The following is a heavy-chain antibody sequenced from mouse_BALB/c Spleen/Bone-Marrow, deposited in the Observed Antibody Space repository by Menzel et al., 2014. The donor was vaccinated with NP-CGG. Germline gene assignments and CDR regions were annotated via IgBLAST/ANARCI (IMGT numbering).Heavy chain of an antibody. J-gene: IGHJ4*01. CDR2: IYPGDGST. CDR1: GYTFTSYY. CDR3: ARGGGMDY. V-gene: IGHV1S56*01. Sequence: QVQLKDSGPELVKPGASVKMSCKASGYTFTSYYIHWVKQRPGQGLEWIGWIYPGDGSTKYNEKFKGKTTLTADKSSSTAYMLLSSLTSEDSAIYFCARGGGMDYWGQGTSVTVSS.